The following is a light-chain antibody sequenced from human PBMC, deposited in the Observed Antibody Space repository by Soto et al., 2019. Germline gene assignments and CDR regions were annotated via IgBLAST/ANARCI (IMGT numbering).Light chain of an antibody. Sequence: SALTQPPSVSGSPGQSVAISCTGTGSDIGTYNRVSWYQQPPGTAPKLIIYDVSDRPSGVPDRFSGSKSGNTASLTISGLQAEDEADYYCSSYTSSSTYVFGTGTKLTVL. CDR2: DVS. V-gene: IGLV2-18*02. CDR1: GSDIGTYNR. J-gene: IGLJ1*01. CDR3: SSYTSSSTYV.